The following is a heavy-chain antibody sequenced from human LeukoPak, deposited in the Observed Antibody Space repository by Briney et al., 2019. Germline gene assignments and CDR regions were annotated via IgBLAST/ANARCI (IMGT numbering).Heavy chain of an antibody. J-gene: IGHJ4*02. V-gene: IGHV3-23*01. CDR1: GFTFSSYA. D-gene: IGHD5-12*01. CDR3: AKAHRGYSGGY. CDR2: ISGSGGST. Sequence: PGGSLRLSCAASGFTFSSYAMSWVRQAPGKGLEWVSAISGSGGSTYYAVSVKGRFTISRDNSKNTLYLQMNSLRAEDTAAYYCAKAHRGYSGGYWGQGTLVTVSS.